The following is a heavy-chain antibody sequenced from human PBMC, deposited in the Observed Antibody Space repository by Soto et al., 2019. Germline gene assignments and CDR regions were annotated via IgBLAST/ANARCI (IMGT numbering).Heavy chain of an antibody. Sequence: HPGGSLRLSCAASGFTFSSYSMNWVRQAPGKGLEWVSYISSSSSTKYYADSVKGRFTISRDNAKNSLKLQINSLRDEDTAVYHCASGKDYAEGGYWGQGTLVTVSS. CDR2: ISSSSSTK. V-gene: IGHV3-48*02. J-gene: IGHJ4*02. D-gene: IGHD4-17*01. CDR3: ASGKDYAEGGY. CDR1: GFTFSSYS.